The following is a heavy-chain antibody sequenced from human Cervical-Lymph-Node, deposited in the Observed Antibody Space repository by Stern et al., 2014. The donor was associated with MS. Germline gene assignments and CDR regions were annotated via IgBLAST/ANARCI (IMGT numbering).Heavy chain of an antibody. J-gene: IGHJ6*02. CDR2: FDPEEGGT. CDR1: GYTLSELS. Sequence: QVQLVQSGAEVKKPGASVKVSCKASGYTLSELSMHWVRRAPGRGLEWMGGFDPEEGGTIYAQKFQGRVTMTEDTSTDTAYMELSSLRSEDTAVYYCAAQNTVTNYYYYGMDVWGQGTTVTVSS. D-gene: IGHD4-17*01. V-gene: IGHV1-24*01. CDR3: AAQNTVTNYYYYGMDV.